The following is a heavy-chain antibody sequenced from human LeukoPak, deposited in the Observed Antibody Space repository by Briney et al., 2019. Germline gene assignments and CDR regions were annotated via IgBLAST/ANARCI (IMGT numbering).Heavy chain of an antibody. CDR1: GGSISSGSYY. J-gene: IGHJ4*02. Sequence: PSETLSLTCTVSGGSISSGSYYWSWIRQPAGKGLDWIGRIYTSGSINYNPSLKSRVTISVDTSKNQFSLKLSSVTAADTAVYYCAREGSYTPYYFDDWGQGTLVTVSS. CDR2: IYTSGSI. D-gene: IGHD1-26*01. CDR3: AREGSYTPYYFDD. V-gene: IGHV4-61*02.